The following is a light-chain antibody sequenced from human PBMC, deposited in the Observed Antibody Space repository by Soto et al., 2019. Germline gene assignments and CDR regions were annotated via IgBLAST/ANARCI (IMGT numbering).Light chain of an antibody. Sequence: EIVMTQSPATLSVSPGERATLSCRASQSVRSNLAWYQQKPGQAPRLLIYGASTRATGIPARFSGSGSGTKFTLTISSLQPEDFAVYYCQQYNNWPPWTFGQGTKVEIK. V-gene: IGKV3-15*01. CDR3: QQYNNWPPWT. CDR1: QSVRSN. J-gene: IGKJ1*01. CDR2: GAS.